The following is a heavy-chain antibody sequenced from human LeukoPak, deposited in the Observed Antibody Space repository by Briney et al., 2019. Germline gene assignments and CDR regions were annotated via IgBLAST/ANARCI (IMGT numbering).Heavy chain of an antibody. V-gene: IGHV4-39*01. J-gene: IGHJ4*02. D-gene: IGHD6-13*01. CDR3: ARRGGYSSTLGTDY. Sequence: PSETLSLTCTVSGGSISSSSYYWGWLRQPPGKGLEWFGGIYYSGSTYYNPSLKSRVTISVDTSKNQFSLKLSSVTAADTAVYYCARRGGYSSTLGTDYWGQGTLVTVSS. CDR2: IYYSGST. CDR1: GGSISSSSYY.